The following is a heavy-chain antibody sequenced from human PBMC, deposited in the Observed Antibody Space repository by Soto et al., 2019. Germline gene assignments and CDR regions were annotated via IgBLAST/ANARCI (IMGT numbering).Heavy chain of an antibody. CDR1: GFTFSDYS. Sequence: GGSLRLSCAASGFTFSDYSMSWIRQAPGKGLEWVSYISSSSSYTNYADSVKGRFTISRDNAKNSLYLQMNSLRAEDTAVYYCARLGRYSADNYGAQYYHYRMDLWGQGTQVTVSS. V-gene: IGHV3-11*06. J-gene: IGHJ6*02. CDR3: ARLGRYSADNYGAQYYHYRMDL. CDR2: ISSSSSYT. D-gene: IGHD1-26*01.